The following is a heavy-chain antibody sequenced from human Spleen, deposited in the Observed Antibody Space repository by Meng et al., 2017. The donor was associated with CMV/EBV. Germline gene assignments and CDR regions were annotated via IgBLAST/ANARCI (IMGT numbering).Heavy chain of an antibody. J-gene: IGHJ5*02. Sequence: QVQLQESGPGLVKPSETLSLTCTVSGGSISSYYWSWIRQPPGKGLEWIGYIYYSGSTNYNPSLKSRVTISVNTSKNQFSLKLSSVTTADTAVYYCARDNEQQRENWFDPWGQGTLVTVSS. V-gene: IGHV4-59*01. D-gene: IGHD6-13*01. CDR2: IYYSGST. CDR1: GGSISSYY. CDR3: ARDNEQQRENWFDP.